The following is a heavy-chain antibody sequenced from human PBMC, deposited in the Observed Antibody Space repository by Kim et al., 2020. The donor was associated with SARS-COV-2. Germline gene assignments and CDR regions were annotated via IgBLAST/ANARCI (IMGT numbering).Heavy chain of an antibody. J-gene: IGHJ5*02. V-gene: IGHV3-30-3*01. Sequence: SNKYYADSVKGRFTTSRDNSKNTLYLQMNSLRAEDTAVYYCARDGGNWFDPWGQGTLVTVSS. CDR3: ARDGGNWFDP. CDR2: SNK. D-gene: IGHD3-10*01.